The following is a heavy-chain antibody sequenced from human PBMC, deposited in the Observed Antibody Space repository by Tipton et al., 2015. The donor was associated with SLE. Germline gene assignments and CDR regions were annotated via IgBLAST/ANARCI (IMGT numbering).Heavy chain of an antibody. CDR1: GGSISSYY. CDR3: ARDAYHPEYYYYYYMDV. Sequence: TLSLTCTVSGGSISSYYWSWIRQPPGKGLEWIGYIYYSGSTNYNPSLKSRVTISVDTSKNQFSLKLSSVTAADTAVHYCARDAYHPEYYYYYYMDVWGKGTTVTVSS. CDR2: IYYSGST. J-gene: IGHJ6*03. V-gene: IGHV4-59*01. D-gene: IGHD2-2*01.